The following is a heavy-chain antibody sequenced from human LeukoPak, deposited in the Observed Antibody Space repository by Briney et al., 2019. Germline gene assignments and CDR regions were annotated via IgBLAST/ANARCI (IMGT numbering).Heavy chain of an antibody. V-gene: IGHV4-39*07. Sequence: SETLSLTCTVSGGSISSSSYYWGWIRQPPGKGLEWIGSIYYSGSTYYNPSLKSRVTISVDTSKNQFSLKLSSVTAADTAVYYCASIPLKYYYGSGTPLWDWGQGTLVTVSS. CDR2: IYYSGST. CDR3: ASIPLKYYYGSGTPLWD. CDR1: GGSISSSSYY. J-gene: IGHJ4*02. D-gene: IGHD3-10*01.